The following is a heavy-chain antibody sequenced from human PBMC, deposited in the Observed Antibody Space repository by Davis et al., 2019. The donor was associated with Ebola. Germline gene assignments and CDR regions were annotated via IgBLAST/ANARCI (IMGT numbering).Heavy chain of an antibody. J-gene: IGHJ5*02. D-gene: IGHD2-2*01. V-gene: IGHV5-51*01. CDR3: ARQRRAVVNWFDP. CDR1: GYSFTSYW. Sequence: GESLNISCKCSGYSFTSYWISLVRQMPGKGLEWMGIIYPADSDTRNSPSFQRQVTIPADKPISTAYLQWSSLKASDTAMYYCARQRRAVVNWFDPWGQGTLVTVSS. CDR2: IYPADSDT.